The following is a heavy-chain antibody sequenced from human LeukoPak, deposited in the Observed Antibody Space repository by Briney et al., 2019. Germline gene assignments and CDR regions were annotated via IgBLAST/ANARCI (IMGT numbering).Heavy chain of an antibody. Sequence: GGSLRLSCAASGFTFNSYSMHWARQAPGKGLEWVTAISDDETYKFYADSVKGRFTISRDNAKDSLYLQMNSLRAEDTAVYYCARGIRYCSGGSCYIFDSWGQGTLVTVSS. V-gene: IGHV3-30-3*01. J-gene: IGHJ4*02. CDR1: GFTFNSYS. D-gene: IGHD2-15*01. CDR2: ISDDETYK. CDR3: ARGIRYCSGGSCYIFDS.